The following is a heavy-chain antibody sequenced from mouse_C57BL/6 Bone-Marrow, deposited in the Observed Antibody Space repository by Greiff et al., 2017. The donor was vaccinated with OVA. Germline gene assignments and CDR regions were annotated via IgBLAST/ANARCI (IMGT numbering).Heavy chain of an antibody. Sequence: DVQLVESGGGLVKPGGSLKLSCAASGFTFSSYAMSWVRQTPEKRLEWVATISDGGSYTYYPDNVKGRFTISRDNAKNNLYLQMSHLKSEDTAMYYCARGSYGSFFVWGTGTTVTVSS. CDR1: GFTFSSYA. V-gene: IGHV5-4*01. CDR2: ISDGGSYT. J-gene: IGHJ1*03. D-gene: IGHD1-1*01. CDR3: ARGSYGSFFV.